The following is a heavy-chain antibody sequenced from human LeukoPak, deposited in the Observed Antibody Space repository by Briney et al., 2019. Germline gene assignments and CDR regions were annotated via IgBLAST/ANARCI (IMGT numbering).Heavy chain of an antibody. CDR1: GGTFSSYA. J-gene: IGHJ4*02. V-gene: IGHV1-69*13. D-gene: IGHD3-22*01. Sequence: GASVKVSCKASGGTFSSYAISWVRQAPGQGLEWMGGIIPIFGTANYAQKFQGRVTITADESTSTAYMELSSLRSEDTAVYYCAKEEYYYDSSGYYYVDYWGQGTLVTVSS. CDR3: AKEEYYYDSSGYYYVDY. CDR2: IIPIFGTA.